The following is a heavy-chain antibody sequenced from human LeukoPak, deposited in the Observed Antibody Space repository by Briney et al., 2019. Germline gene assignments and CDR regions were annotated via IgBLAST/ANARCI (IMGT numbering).Heavy chain of an antibody. J-gene: IGHJ4*02. V-gene: IGHV4-59*12. CDR3: ARRSGWERLTRTLDY. CDR2: IYYSGST. Sequence: SETLSLTCTVSGGSISSYYWSWIRQPPGKGLEWIGYIYYSGSTNYNPSLKSRVTISVDTSKNQFSLKLSSVTAADTAVYYCARRSGWERLTRTLDYWGQGTLVTVSS. D-gene: IGHD1-26*01. CDR1: GGSISSYY.